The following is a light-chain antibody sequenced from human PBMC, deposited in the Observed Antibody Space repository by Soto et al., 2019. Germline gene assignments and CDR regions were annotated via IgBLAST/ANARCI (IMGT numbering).Light chain of an antibody. CDR3: QQTLTYPVT. J-gene: IGKJ4*01. V-gene: IGKV1-9*01. Sequence: DIQLTQSPSFLSASVGDRVTITCRASQGISSYLAWYQQKPGKAPKLLIYAASTLQSGVPSRFSGSGSGTDFTLTISSLQPEDFATFYCQQTLTYPVTFGGGTKVEIK. CDR1: QGISSY. CDR2: AAS.